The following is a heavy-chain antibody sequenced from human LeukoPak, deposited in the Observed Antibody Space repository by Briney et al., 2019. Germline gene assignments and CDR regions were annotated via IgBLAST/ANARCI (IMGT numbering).Heavy chain of an antibody. CDR2: IKQDGSEK. J-gene: IGHJ4*02. Sequence: GGSLRLSCAASGFTFSTYWMSWVRQAPGKGLEWVANIKQDGSEKYYVDSVKGRFTISRDNAKNSLCLQMNSLRAEDTAAYYCARGRRPSDYWGQGTLVTVSS. CDR1: GFTFSTYW. CDR3: ARGRRPSDY. V-gene: IGHV3-7*03.